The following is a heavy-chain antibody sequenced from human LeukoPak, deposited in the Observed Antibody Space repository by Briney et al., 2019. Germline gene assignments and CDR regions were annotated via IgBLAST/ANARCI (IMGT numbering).Heavy chain of an antibody. CDR3: AGGKGPATVVTHFDY. CDR2: IWYDGSNK. Sequence: PGGSLRLPCAASGFTFSSYGMHWVRQAPGKGLEWVAVIWYDGSNKYYADSVKGRFTISRDNSKNTLYLQMNSLRAEDTAVYYCAGGKGPATVVTHFDYWGQGTLVTVSS. J-gene: IGHJ4*02. V-gene: IGHV3-33*01. D-gene: IGHD4-23*01. CDR1: GFTFSSYG.